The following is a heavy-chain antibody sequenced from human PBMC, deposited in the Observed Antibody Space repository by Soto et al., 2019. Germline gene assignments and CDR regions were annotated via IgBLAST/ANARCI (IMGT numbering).Heavy chain of an antibody. CDR1: GGSISSGGYY. D-gene: IGHD3-3*01. CDR2: IYYSGST. CDR3: AREPFGVVTIFDY. Sequence: SETLSLTCTVSGGSISSGGYYWSWIRQHPGKGLEWIGYIYYSGSTYYNPSLKSRVTISVDTSKNQFSLKLSSVTAADTAVYYCAREPFGVVTIFDYWGQGTLVTVSS. J-gene: IGHJ4*02. V-gene: IGHV4-31*03.